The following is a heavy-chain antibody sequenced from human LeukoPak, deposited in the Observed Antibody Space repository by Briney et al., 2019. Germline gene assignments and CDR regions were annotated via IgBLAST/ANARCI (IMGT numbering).Heavy chain of an antibody. Sequence: ASVKVSCKASGYTFTSYGISWVRQAPGQGLEWMGWLIPNNGGTNYAQKLQGRVTMTRDTSISTAFMELSRLRSDDTAIYYCARANANYFDYWGQGTLVTVSS. CDR2: LIPNNGGT. CDR3: ARANANYFDY. CDR1: GYTFTSYG. J-gene: IGHJ4*02. V-gene: IGHV1-2*02.